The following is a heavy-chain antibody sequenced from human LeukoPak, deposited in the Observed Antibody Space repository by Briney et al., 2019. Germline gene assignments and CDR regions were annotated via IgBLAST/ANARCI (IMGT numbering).Heavy chain of an antibody. J-gene: IGHJ4*02. V-gene: IGHV1-24*01. D-gene: IGHD3-10*01. CDR1: GYTLTELS. Sequence: GASVKVACKVSGYTLTELSMHWVRQAPGKGLEWMGGFDPEDGETIYAQKFQGRVTMTEDTSTDTAYMELSSLRSEDTAVYYCATLRPRLLWFGESRYYFDYWGQGTLVTVSS. CDR3: ATLRPRLLWFGESRYYFDY. CDR2: FDPEDGET.